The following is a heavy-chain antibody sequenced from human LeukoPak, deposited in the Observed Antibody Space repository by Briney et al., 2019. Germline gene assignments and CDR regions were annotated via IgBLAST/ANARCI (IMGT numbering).Heavy chain of an antibody. Sequence: GGSLRLSCAASGFTFSSYAMHWVRQAPDKGLEWVAVISYDGSNKYYADSVKGRFTISRDNSKNTLYLQMNSLRAEDTAVYYCARVRYDILTGPFDYWGQGTLVTVSS. V-gene: IGHV3-30-3*01. CDR2: ISYDGSNK. CDR3: ARVRYDILTGPFDY. J-gene: IGHJ4*02. D-gene: IGHD3-9*01. CDR1: GFTFSSYA.